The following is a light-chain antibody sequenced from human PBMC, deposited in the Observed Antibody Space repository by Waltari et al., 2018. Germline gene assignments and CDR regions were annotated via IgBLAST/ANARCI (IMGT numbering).Light chain of an antibody. V-gene: IGLV3-19*01. Sequence: SSELTQDPAVSVAMGQTVRITCQGDSLRSSYASWYQQRPGQAPILVMYDKNNRPSGVPERFSGSSSDNTASLTITGAQAEDEASYYCHSRDASGVGGSFGGGTKLTVL. CDR3: HSRDASGVGGS. CDR2: DKN. J-gene: IGLJ2*01. CDR1: SLRSSY.